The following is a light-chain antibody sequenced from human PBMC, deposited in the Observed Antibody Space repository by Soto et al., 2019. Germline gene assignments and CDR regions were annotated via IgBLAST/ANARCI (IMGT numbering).Light chain of an antibody. CDR1: SGHSNYA. CDR2: LNNDGSH. V-gene: IGLV4-69*01. CDR3: QTWDTGISVV. J-gene: IGLJ2*01. Sequence: QPLLTQSPSASASLGASVKLTCTLSSGHSNYAIAWHQQQPEKGPRYLMKLNNDGSHSKGDGIPDRFSGSSSGAERYLTISSLQSEDESDYYCQTWDTGISVVFGGGTKLTVL.